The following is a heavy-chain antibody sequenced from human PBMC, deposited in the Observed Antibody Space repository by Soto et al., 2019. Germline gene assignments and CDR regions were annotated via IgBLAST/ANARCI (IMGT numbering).Heavy chain of an antibody. Sequence: QVQLQESGPGLVTPSGTLSLTCVVSNGSISSSNWWSWVRQPPGKGREWIGEIFHSGNTNYNPSLKSRVSISIDRSKNQFSLDLSSVTAADTAMYYCARTYGDYARYFYMDVWGRGTTVTVSS. V-gene: IGHV4-4*02. D-gene: IGHD4-17*01. CDR1: NGSISSSNW. CDR2: IFHSGNT. CDR3: ARTYGDYARYFYMDV. J-gene: IGHJ6*03.